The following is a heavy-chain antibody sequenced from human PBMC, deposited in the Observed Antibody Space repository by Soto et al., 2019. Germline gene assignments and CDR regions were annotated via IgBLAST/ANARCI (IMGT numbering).Heavy chain of an antibody. Sequence: GGSLRLSCAAFGFTFSSYAMSWVRQAPGKGLEWVSAISGSGGSTYYADSVKGRFTISRDNSKNTLYLQMNSLRAEDTAVYYCAKSLIKYYDSSGYYGTFDYWGQGALVTVSS. V-gene: IGHV3-23*01. CDR2: ISGSGGST. J-gene: IGHJ4*02. CDR1: GFTFSSYA. D-gene: IGHD3-22*01. CDR3: AKSLIKYYDSSGYYGTFDY.